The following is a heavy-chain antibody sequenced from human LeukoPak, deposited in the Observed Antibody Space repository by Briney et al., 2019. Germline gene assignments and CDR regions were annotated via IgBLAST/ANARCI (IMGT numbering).Heavy chain of an antibody. J-gene: IGHJ6*03. CDR2: MYIGGRT. V-gene: IGHV4-61*02. Sequence: SETLSLTCTVSGGSIRSGSYYWNWIRQAAGKGLEWIGRMYIGGRTTYNPSLKSRVTISLETTENQFSLRLRSVTAADTAVYYCAREGIAVADTYYYYYMDVWGKGTWVTASS. CDR1: GGSIRSGSYY. CDR3: AREGIAVADTYYYYYMDV. D-gene: IGHD6-19*01.